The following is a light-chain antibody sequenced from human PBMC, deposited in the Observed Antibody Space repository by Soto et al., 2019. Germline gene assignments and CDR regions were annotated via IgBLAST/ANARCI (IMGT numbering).Light chain of an antibody. CDR2: GVS. Sequence: EIVLTQSPGTLSLSPGERATLSCRASQSVNSNFFAWYQQKPGQAPMLLIYGVSTRATGIPVRFAGSGSGTDFALTISVLEPEDFAIYYCQQYGISPRSFGQGTKLEIK. V-gene: IGKV3-20*01. J-gene: IGKJ2*03. CDR1: QSVNSNF. CDR3: QQYGISPRS.